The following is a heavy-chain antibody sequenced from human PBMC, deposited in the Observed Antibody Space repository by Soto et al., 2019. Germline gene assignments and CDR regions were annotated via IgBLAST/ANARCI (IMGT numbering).Heavy chain of an antibody. Sequence: GTLRLFSTTAGFRLGSYWMTWVRHVPGKGLQWVANIKRDGSEKYYVDFVKGRFTISRDNADNSVFLDMNNLRVDDTATYYCARVRATDYEIDDWGQGALVTGSS. V-gene: IGHV3-7*03. CDR3: ARVRATDYEIDD. D-gene: IGHD4-17*01. J-gene: IGHJ4*02. CDR1: GFRLGSYW. CDR2: IKRDGSEK.